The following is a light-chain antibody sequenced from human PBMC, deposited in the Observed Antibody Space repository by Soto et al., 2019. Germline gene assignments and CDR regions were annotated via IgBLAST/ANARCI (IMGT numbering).Light chain of an antibody. Sequence: DIQMTQSPSTLSGSVGDRVTITCRASQTISSWLAWYQQKPGKVPKLLISAASNLQSGVSSRFSGSGSGTDFTLAISSLQREDFATYYCQQSYSTAITFGGGTKVDIK. CDR3: QQSYSTAIT. J-gene: IGKJ4*01. V-gene: IGKV1-39*01. CDR1: QTISSW. CDR2: AAS.